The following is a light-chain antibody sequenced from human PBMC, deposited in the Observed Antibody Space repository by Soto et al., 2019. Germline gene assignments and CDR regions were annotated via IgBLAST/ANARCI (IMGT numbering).Light chain of an antibody. V-gene: IGKV1-33*01. CDR1: QDISDD. CDR3: QQYDHIRWT. CDR2: DTS. Sequence: DIQLTQSPSSLSASVGDRVTVTCQASQDISDDLNWYQQKAGKAPKVLIYDTSNLKTGVPSRFSGSGSGTHFNFTISSLQPEDVATYDCQQYDHIRWTFGQGTKVEI. J-gene: IGKJ1*01.